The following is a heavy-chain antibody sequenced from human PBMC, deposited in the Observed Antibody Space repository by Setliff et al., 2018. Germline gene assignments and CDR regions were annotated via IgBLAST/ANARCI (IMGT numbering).Heavy chain of an antibody. V-gene: IGHV3-7*01. J-gene: IGHJ4*02. Sequence: PGGSLRLSCAASGFSFRSHWMSWVRQAPGKRLEWVANIKQDGSAKFYADSVKGRFTISRDNAKNSLYLQMDSLRAEDTAVYYCARGSSSYDYWGQGTLVTVSS. CDR2: IKQDGSAK. D-gene: IGHD6-6*01. CDR3: ARGSSSYDY. CDR1: GFSFRSHW.